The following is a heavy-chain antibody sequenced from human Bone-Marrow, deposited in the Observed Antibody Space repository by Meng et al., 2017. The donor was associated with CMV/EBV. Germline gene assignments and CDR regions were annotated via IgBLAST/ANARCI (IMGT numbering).Heavy chain of an antibody. J-gene: IGHJ4*02. CDR1: GFTFSNYG. V-gene: IGHV3-30*02. D-gene: IGHD3-16*02. CDR2: IRYDGSNK. Sequence: GESLKISCAASGFTFSNYGMHWVRQAPGKGLEWVAFIRYDGSNKYYADSVKGRFTISRDNSKNTLHLQMNSLRIEDTAVYYCAKDGRVFVKDWGQGTLVTVSS. CDR3: AKDGRVFVKD.